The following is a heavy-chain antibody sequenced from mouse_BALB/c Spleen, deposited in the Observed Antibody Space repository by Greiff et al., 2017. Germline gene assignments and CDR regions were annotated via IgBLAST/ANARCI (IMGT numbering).Heavy chain of an antibody. V-gene: IGHV2-2*02. Sequence: QVQLKESGPGLVQPSQSLSITCTVSGFSLTSYGVHWVRQSPGKGLEWLGVIWSGGSTDYNAAFISRLSISKDNSKSQVFFKMNSLQANDTAIYYCARNLPYRYAYAMDYWGQGTSVTVSS. CDR1: GFSLTSYG. J-gene: IGHJ4*01. CDR3: ARNLPYRYAYAMDY. D-gene: IGHD2-14*01. CDR2: IWSGGST.